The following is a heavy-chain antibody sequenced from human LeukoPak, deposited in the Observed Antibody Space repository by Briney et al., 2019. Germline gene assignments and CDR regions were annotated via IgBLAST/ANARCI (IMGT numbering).Heavy chain of an antibody. CDR3: AGLWIQLHYWFDP. J-gene: IGHJ5*02. D-gene: IGHD5-18*01. CDR2: INHSGST. Sequence: TSETLSLTCAVYGGSSSGYYWSWTRQPPGKGLEWIGEINHSGSTNYNPSLKSRVTISVDTSKNQFSLKLSSVTAADTAVYYCAGLWIQLHYWFDPWGQGTLVTVSS. V-gene: IGHV4-34*01. CDR1: GGSSSGYY.